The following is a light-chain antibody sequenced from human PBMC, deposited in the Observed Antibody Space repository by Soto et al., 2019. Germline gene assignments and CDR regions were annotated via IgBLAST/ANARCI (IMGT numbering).Light chain of an antibody. CDR3: QQYGSSPWT. CDR1: QSVSNDF. CDR2: GAS. J-gene: IGKJ1*01. V-gene: IGKV3-20*01. Sequence: EIVLTQSPGTLSLSPGERATLSCRASQSVSNDFLAWYQQKAGQAPSLLIYGASTRATGIPGRFRGSGSGTDFTLTISGREPEDFAVYHCQQYGSSPWTFGQGTKVEVK.